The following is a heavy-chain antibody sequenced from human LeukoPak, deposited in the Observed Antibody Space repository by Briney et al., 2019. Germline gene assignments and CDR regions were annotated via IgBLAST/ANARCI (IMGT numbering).Heavy chain of an antibody. CDR2: ISSRGDST. V-gene: IGHV3-23*01. Sequence: QSGGSLRLSCEASGFIFSNYAMSWVCQVPGRGLEWVSTISSRGDSTYVADSVKGRFTISRDNSKNSLYLQMNTVRAEDTAVYYCVKGPRPDITVAHTVENWGQGTLVTVSS. CDR3: VKGPRPDITVAHTVEN. CDR1: GFIFSNYA. J-gene: IGHJ4*02. D-gene: IGHD6-19*01.